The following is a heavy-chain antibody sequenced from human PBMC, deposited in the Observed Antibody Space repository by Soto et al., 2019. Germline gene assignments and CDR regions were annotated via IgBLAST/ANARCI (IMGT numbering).Heavy chain of an antibody. D-gene: IGHD6-13*01. CDR3: ARARRTRIAAAGTGWYFDL. CDR2: AYYSGST. V-gene: IGHV4-39*01. Sequence: SETLSLTCAVSGGSISTGSYYWGGIRQPPGKGLEWIGTAYYSGSTYYNPYLKSRVTISVDTSKNQFSLKLSSVTAADTAVYYCARARRTRIAAAGTGWYFDLWGRGTLVTVSS. CDR1: GGSISTGSYY. J-gene: IGHJ2*01.